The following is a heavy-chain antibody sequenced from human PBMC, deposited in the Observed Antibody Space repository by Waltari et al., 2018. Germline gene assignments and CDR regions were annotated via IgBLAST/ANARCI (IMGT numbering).Heavy chain of an antibody. CDR3: ASTKGGWYVENWFDP. Sequence: QVQLQESGPGLVKPSETLSLTCTVSGGSISSGSYSWNWIRQPAGRGLEWIGRFFPSGSSNDNPSLKTRVTISLDTSKNQLSLNLTSVTAADTAVYYCASTKGGWYVENWFDPWGQGTLVTVSS. V-gene: IGHV4-61*02. D-gene: IGHD6-19*01. CDR2: FFPSGSS. CDR1: GGSISSGSYS. J-gene: IGHJ5*02.